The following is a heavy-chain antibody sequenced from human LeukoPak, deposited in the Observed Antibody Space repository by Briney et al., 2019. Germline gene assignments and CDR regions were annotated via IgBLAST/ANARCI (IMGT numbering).Heavy chain of an antibody. D-gene: IGHD3-22*01. CDR2: INHSGST. J-gene: IGHJ4*02. V-gene: IGHV4-34*01. CDR1: GGSFSGYY. Sequence: SETLSLTCAVYGGSFSGYYWSWIRQPPGKGLEWSGEINHSGSTNYNPSLKSRVTISVDTSKNQFSLKLSSVTAADTAVYYCASHYDSSGYYYAYWGQGTLVTVSS. CDR3: ASHYDSSGYYYAY.